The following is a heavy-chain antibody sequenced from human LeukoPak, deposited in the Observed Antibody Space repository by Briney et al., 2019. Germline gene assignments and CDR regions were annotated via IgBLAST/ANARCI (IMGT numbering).Heavy chain of an antibody. CDR3: AKRPPGSGLDY. CDR1: GFTFSSYD. J-gene: IGHJ4*02. CDR2: GRYDGSNK. V-gene: IGHV3-30*02. Sequence: AGGSLRLSCATSGFTFSSYDMHWVRQAPGKGLEWVAFGRYDGSNKNYADSVQGRFTISRDNSKSTLYLHMTSLRTEDTAVYYCAKRPPGSGLDYWGQGTLVTVSS. D-gene: IGHD3-10*01.